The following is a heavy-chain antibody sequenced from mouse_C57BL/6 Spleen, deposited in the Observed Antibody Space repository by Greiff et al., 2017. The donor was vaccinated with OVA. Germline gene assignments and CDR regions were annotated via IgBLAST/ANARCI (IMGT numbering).Heavy chain of an antibody. Sequence: VQLQESGAELVRPGASVTLSCKASGYTFTDYEMHWVKQTPVHGLEWIGAIDPETGGTAYNQKFKGKAILTADKSSSTAYMELRSLTSEDSAVYYCTREGDYWGQGTTLTVSS. J-gene: IGHJ2*01. CDR3: TREGDY. CDR2: IDPETGGT. V-gene: IGHV1-15*01. CDR1: GYTFTDYE.